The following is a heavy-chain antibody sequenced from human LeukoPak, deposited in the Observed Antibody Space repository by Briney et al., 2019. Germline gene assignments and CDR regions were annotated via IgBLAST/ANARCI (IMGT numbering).Heavy chain of an antibody. D-gene: IGHD2-2*01. CDR1: GFTFSSFA. J-gene: IGHJ4*02. Sequence: GGSLRLSCAASGFTFSSFAMHWVRQAPGKGLEWVTVISNDGTYKYYADSVKGRFTISRDSSTNTLFVEMNSLRPEDTAVYYCSRATSRSTWRLEYWGQGTLVTVSS. CDR3: SRATSRSTWRLEY. V-gene: IGHV3-30-3*01. CDR2: ISNDGTYK.